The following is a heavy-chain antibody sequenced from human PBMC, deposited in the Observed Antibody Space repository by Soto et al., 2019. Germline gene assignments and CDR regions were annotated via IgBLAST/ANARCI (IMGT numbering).Heavy chain of an antibody. CDR1: GFTFGDYA. Sequence: GWSLRLSCTASGFTFGDYAMSWVRQAPGKGLEWVGFIRSKAYGGTTEYAASVKGRFTISRDDSKSIAYQQMNSLKTEDTAVYYCTRDAVAGLNWFDPWGQGTLVTV. CDR3: TRDAVAGLNWFDP. CDR2: IRSKAYGGTT. J-gene: IGHJ5*02. V-gene: IGHV3-49*04. D-gene: IGHD6-19*01.